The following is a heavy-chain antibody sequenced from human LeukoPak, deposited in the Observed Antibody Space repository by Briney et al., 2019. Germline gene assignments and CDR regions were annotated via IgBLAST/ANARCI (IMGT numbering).Heavy chain of an antibody. D-gene: IGHD2-15*01. V-gene: IGHV3-30*02. CDR3: ASTSRHYCSGGSCLDY. J-gene: IGHJ4*02. Sequence: GGSLRLSCAASGFTFSSYGMHWVRQAPGKGLEWVAFIRYDGSNKYYVDSVKGRFTISRDNSKNTLYLQMNSLRAEDTAVYYCASTSRHYCSGGSCLDYWGQGTLVTVSS. CDR2: IRYDGSNK. CDR1: GFTFSSYG.